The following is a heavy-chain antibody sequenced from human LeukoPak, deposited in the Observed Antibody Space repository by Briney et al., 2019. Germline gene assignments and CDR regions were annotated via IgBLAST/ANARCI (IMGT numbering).Heavy chain of an antibody. CDR2: IYSDGSST. V-gene: IGHV3-74*01. CDR3: ARGDYYHFGY. Sequence: GGSLRLSCAGSGFTFSSYWMHWVRRAPGKGLLWVSRIYSDGSSTIYADSVQGRFIISRDNAKNTLYLQMNSLRAEDTAIYYCARGDYYHFGYWGQGTLVTVSS. CDR1: GFTFSSYW. D-gene: IGHD1-26*01. J-gene: IGHJ4*02.